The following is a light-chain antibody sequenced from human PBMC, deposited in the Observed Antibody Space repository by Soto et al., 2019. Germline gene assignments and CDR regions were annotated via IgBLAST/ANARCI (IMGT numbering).Light chain of an antibody. CDR1: QSVDGY. Sequence: EVVLPQSPGTLSVSLGGIATPXCRASQSVDGYLAWYQQKPGQAPRLLIYGASTRATGVTARFRGGGSGTEFTLTISSLQSEDSAVYYCQQYHKWPPITFGQGTRLEIK. V-gene: IGKV3-15*01. CDR3: QQYHKWPPIT. CDR2: GAS. J-gene: IGKJ5*01.